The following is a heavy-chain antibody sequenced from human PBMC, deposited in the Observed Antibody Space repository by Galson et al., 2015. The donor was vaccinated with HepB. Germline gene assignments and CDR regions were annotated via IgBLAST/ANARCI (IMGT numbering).Heavy chain of an antibody. CDR3: PRETIRRDGYNPYYYYGMDV. J-gene: IGHJ6*02. V-gene: IGHV3-30*04. CDR2: ISYDGSNK. Sequence: SLRLSCAASGFTFSSYAMHWVRQAPGKGLEWVAVISYDGSNKYYADSVKGRFTISRDNSKNTLYLQMNSLRAEDTAVYYCPRETIRRDGYNPYYYYGMDVWGQGTTVTVSS. D-gene: IGHD5-24*01. CDR1: GFTFSSYA.